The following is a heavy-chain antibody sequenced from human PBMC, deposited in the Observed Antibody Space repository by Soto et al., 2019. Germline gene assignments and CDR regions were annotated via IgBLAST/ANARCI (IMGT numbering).Heavy chain of an antibody. J-gene: IGHJ4*02. V-gene: IGHV1-18*01. CDR2: INSYNGNT. CDR3: ARSAGVVDGDDY. Sequence: QVQLVQSGAEVKKPGASVKVSCKASGYIFINYGISWVRQAPGQGLEWMGWINSYNGNTNSAQKLQSRVTMTTDTSTNTAYMELMSLTADDTAVYYCARSAGVVDGDDYWGQGTLVTVSS. CDR1: GYIFINYG. D-gene: IGHD3-10*01.